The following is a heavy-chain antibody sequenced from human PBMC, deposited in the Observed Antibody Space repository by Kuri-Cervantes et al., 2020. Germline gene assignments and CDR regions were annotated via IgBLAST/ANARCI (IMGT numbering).Heavy chain of an antibody. CDR1: GFTFSSYW. CDR2: INSDGSST. CDR3: ARGFLDH. V-gene: IGHV3-74*01. Sequence: GESLKISCAASGFTFSSYWMHWVRQAPGKGLVWVSRINSDGSSTSYADSVKGRFTISRDNAKNSLNLQMSNLRIEDTGVYYCARGFLDHWGQGTLVTVSS. J-gene: IGHJ4*02. D-gene: IGHD2/OR15-2a*01.